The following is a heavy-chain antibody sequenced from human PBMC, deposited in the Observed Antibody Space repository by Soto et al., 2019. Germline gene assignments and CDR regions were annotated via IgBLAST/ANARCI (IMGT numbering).Heavy chain of an antibody. D-gene: IGHD2-15*01. Sequence: EVQLVESGGGLVKPGGSLRLSCAASGFTFSSYSMNWVRQAPGKGLEWVSSISSSSSYIYYADSVKGRFTISRDKAKNSLYLQMNSLSAEDTAVYYCARGVVVVAATPDWFDPWGQGTLVTVSS. J-gene: IGHJ5*02. CDR2: ISSSSSYI. V-gene: IGHV3-21*01. CDR3: ARGVVVVAATPDWFDP. CDR1: GFTFSSYS.